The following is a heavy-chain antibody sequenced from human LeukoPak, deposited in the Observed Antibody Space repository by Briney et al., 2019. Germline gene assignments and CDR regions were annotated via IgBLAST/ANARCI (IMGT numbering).Heavy chain of an antibody. CDR1: EFIVSINY. V-gene: IGHV3-66*03. CDR3: ARDLDGDLMY. CDR2: ICSRGDT. D-gene: IGHD4-17*01. J-gene: IGHJ4*02. Sequence: GGSLRLSCAASEFIVSINYMTWVRQAPGKGLEWVSLICSRGDTKYADSVKGRFTISRDNSKNTLYLQMSSLRDEDMAVYYCARDLDGDLMYWGQGTRVTVSS.